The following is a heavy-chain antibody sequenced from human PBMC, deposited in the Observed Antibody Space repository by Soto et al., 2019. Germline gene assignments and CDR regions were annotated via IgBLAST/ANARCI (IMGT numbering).Heavy chain of an antibody. V-gene: IGHV1-46*01. Sequence: QVQLVQSGAEMRKPGASLQLSCQTSGYPFTSYHVHWVRQAPGQGLEWLVVINPTEGRTRYSQKYQDRVNMTRDTSTSTVYMELSSLRSEDMAIYFCARGREISFGYNWFDPWGQGTVVTVSS. D-gene: IGHD3-3*01. CDR2: INPTEGRT. CDR1: GYPFTSYH. J-gene: IGHJ5*02. CDR3: ARGREISFGYNWFDP.